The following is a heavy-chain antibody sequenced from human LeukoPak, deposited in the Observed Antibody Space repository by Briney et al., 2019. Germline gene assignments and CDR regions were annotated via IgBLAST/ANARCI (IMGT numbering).Heavy chain of an antibody. D-gene: IGHD1-26*01. CDR3: ARSSGSYWIFDC. Sequence: ASVKVSCKASGYTFTGYYMHWVPQPPGQGLEWMGRINPNSGGTNYAQKFQGRVTMTRDTSISTAYMELSRLRSDDTAVYYCARSSGSYWIFDCWGQGTLVTVSS. CDR2: INPNSGGT. V-gene: IGHV1-2*02. CDR1: GYTFTGYY. J-gene: IGHJ4*02.